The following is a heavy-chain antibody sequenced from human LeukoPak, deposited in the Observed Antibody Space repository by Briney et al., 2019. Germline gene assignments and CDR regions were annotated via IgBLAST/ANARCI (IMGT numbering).Heavy chain of an antibody. Sequence: GGSLRLSCAVSGFSVTNNYMSWVRQAPGKGLEWVSVFYVGGATYYADSVKGRYTISRDNSENTLYLQMKSLRAEDTAVYYCARGDGYNFFDYWGQGTLVTVSS. CDR2: FYVGGAT. V-gene: IGHV3-53*01. CDR3: ARGDGYNFFDY. J-gene: IGHJ4*02. D-gene: IGHD5-24*01. CDR1: GFSVTNNY.